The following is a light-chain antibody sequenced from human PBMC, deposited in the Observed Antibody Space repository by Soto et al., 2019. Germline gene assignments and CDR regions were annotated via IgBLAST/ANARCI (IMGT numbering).Light chain of an antibody. V-gene: IGLV1-44*01. CDR3: ATWDDGLSAYV. J-gene: IGLJ1*01. CDR2: SNS. Sequence: QSLLTQPPSASGPPGQRVTFSCSGSSSNIGGNTVSWFQHLPRTAPKLLIFSNSQRPSGVPDRFSGAKSGTSASLAISGLQSEDEANYYCATWDDGLSAYVFGTGTKVTVL. CDR1: SSNIGGNT.